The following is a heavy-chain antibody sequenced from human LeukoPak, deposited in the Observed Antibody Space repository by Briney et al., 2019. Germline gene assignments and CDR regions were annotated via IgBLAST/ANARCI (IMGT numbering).Heavy chain of an antibody. J-gene: IGHJ3*02. Sequence: VASVKVSCKASGYTFTSYDINWVRQATGQGLEWMGWMDPNSGNTGYAQKFQGRVTITRNTSISTAYMELSSLRSEDTAVYYCARAVRLLWFGEEFWAFDIWGQGTMVTVSS. V-gene: IGHV1-8*01. CDR3: ARAVRLLWFGEEFWAFDI. CDR1: GYTFTSYD. CDR2: MDPNSGNT. D-gene: IGHD3-10*01.